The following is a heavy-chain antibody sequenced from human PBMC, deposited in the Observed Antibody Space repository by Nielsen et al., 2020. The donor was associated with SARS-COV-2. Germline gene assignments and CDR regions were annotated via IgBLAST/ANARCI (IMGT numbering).Heavy chain of an antibody. J-gene: IGHJ5*01. CDR2: VIPIFGTP. CDR3: ASQRVRGGSYLYVDS. D-gene: IGHD3-16*02. Sequence: SVKVSCKASGATFSNYTIIWVRQATGQGLEWMGWVIPIFGTPNYAQKFLGRVTITADKSTNTAYMELTSLRSEDTAVYYCASQRVRGGSYLYVDSWGQGTLVTVSS. CDR1: GATFSNYT. V-gene: IGHV1-69*06.